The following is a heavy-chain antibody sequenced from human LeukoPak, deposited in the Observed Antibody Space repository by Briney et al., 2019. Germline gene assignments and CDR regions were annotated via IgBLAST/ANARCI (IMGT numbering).Heavy chain of an antibody. V-gene: IGHV3-48*02. CDR1: GFTFSIHG. CDR3: ARVGRGVYGMDV. CDR2: IINSGGTV. Sequence: PEGSLRLSCAASGFTFSIHGMNWVRQAPGKGLEWVSYIINSGGTVYYTDSVQGRFTISRDNARNSLLLQMNSLRDEDTAVYYCARVGRGVYGMDVWGQGTTVTVSS. D-gene: IGHD3-10*01. J-gene: IGHJ6*02.